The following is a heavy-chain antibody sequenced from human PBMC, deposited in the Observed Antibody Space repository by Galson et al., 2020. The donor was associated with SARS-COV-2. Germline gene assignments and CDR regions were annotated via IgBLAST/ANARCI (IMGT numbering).Heavy chain of an antibody. Sequence: GGSLSLSCAASGFTFSDYSVNWVRQAPGKGLEWVSFISSASSYIYNADSVKGRFTISRDNAKNSLYLQRINLRAEDTAVYYCARDWGYTDYRRGLAVGGRGTTVTVSS. CDR2: ISSASSYI. CDR1: GFTFSDYS. J-gene: IGHJ6*02. V-gene: IGHV3-21*01. D-gene: IGHD4-4*01. CDR3: ARDWGYTDYRRGLAV.